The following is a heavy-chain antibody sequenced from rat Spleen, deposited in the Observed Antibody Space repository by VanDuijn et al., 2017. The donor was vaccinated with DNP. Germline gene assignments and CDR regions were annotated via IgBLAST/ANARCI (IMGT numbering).Heavy chain of an antibody. J-gene: IGHJ2*01. Sequence: EVQLVESGGGLVQPGRSLKVSCAASGFTFSNYDMAWVRQAPTKGLEWVACMSPTTRNSYYRDSVRGRFTISRDNAKNTQFLQMDSLRSEDTATYYCATRYNNFFDYWGQGVMVTVSS. V-gene: IGHV5S13*01. CDR1: GFTFSNYD. CDR3: ATRYNNFFDY. CDR2: MSPTTRNS. D-gene: IGHD1-10*01.